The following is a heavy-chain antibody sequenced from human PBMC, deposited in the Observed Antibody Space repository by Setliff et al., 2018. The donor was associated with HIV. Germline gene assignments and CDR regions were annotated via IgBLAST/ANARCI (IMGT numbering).Heavy chain of an antibody. CDR2: MNHSGAT. CDR3: ARVSAGTIFY. CDR1: GGSFGGHF. J-gene: IGHJ4*02. V-gene: IGHV4-34*01. Sequence: PSETLSLTCAVYGGSFGGHFWSWIRQPPGKGLEWIGEMNHSGATNYNPSLKSRITMSIDTSKNQFSLNLTSVTAADTAIYYCARVSAGTIFYWGQGTLVTGLL. D-gene: IGHD1-7*01.